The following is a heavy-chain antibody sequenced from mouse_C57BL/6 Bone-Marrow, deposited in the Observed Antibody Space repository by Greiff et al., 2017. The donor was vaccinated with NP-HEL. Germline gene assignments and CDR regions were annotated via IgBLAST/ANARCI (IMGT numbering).Heavy chain of an antibody. J-gene: IGHJ2*01. D-gene: IGHD1-1*01. Sequence: QVQLKESGAELVKPGASVKLSCKASGYTFTSYWMQWVKQRPGQGLEWIGEIDPSDSYTNYNQKFKGKATLTVDTSSSTAYMQLSSLTSEDSAVYYCASNYGSSYVVDYWGQGTTLTVSS. V-gene: IGHV1-50*01. CDR1: GYTFTSYW. CDR2: IDPSDSYT. CDR3: ASNYGSSYVVDY.